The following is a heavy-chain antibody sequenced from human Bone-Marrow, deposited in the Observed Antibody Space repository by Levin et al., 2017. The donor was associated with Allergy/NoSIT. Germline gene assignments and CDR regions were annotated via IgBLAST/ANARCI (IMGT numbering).Heavy chain of an antibody. CDR3: VRDGPVDTAFDN. Sequence: GESLKISCAGSGFTFSSCTMVWVRQAPGKGLEWVTVISHDGSDKYYADFVKGRFAISRDNSKKTMYLQMNSLRAEDTAMYYCVRDGPVDTAFDNWGQGTLVTVSS. CDR2: ISHDGSDK. CDR1: GFTFSSCT. D-gene: IGHD5-18*01. J-gene: IGHJ4*02. V-gene: IGHV3-30*09.